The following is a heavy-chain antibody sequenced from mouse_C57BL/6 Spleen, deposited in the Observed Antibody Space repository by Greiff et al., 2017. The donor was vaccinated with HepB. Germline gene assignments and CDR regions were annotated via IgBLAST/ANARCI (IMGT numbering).Heavy chain of an antibody. CDR1: GFTFSYYG. CDR3: ARRGVNPYYAMDY. Sequence: EVMLVESGGGLVQPGGSLKLSCAASGFTFSYYGMAWVRQAPRKGPEWVAFISNLAYSIYYADTVTGRFTISRENAKNTLYLEMSSLRSEDTAMYYCARRGVNPYYAMDYWGQGTSVTVSS. D-gene: IGHD2-1*01. V-gene: IGHV5-15*01. J-gene: IGHJ4*01. CDR2: ISNLAYSI.